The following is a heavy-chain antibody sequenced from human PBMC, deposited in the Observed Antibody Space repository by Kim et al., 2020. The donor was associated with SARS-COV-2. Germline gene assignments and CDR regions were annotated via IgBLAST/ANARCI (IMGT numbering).Heavy chain of an antibody. CDR2: IYYSGST. D-gene: IGHD5-12*01. V-gene: IGHV4-39*01. CDR3: AGEMATIYDYYYYYGMDV. Sequence: SETLSLTCTVSGGSISSSSYYWGWIHQPPGKGLEWIGSIYYSGSTYYSPSLKSRVTISVDTSKNQFSLKLSSVTAADTAVYYCAGEMATIYDYYYYYGMDVWGQGTTVTVSS. J-gene: IGHJ6*02. CDR1: GGSISSSSYY.